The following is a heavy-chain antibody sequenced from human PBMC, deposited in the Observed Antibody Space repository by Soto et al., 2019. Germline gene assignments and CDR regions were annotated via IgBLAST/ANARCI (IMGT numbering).Heavy chain of an antibody. CDR3: ARHYGDYYYYYGMDV. D-gene: IGHD4-17*01. V-gene: IGHV4-34*01. CDR1: GGSFSGYY. J-gene: IGHJ6*02. Sequence: SETLSLTCAVYGGSFSGYYWSWIRQPPGKGLEWIGEINHSGSTNYNPSLKSRVTISVDTSKNQFSLKLSSVTAADTAVYYCARHYGDYYYYYGMDVWGQGTTVTVSS. CDR2: INHSGST.